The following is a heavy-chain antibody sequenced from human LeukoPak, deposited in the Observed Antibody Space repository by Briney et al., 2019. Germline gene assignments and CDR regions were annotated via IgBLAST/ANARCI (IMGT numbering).Heavy chain of an antibody. J-gene: IGHJ4*02. CDR3: ARDSTYYSGHY. V-gene: IGHV1-46*01. Sequence: EASVKVSCKASGYTFSNYHMHWVRQAPGQGLEWVATINPSGDGVKYARSFQGRVTVTRDTSTTTLYMELRSLTSEDTAVYYCARDSTYYSGHYWGRGTLVTVSS. D-gene: IGHD4-11*01. CDR1: GYTFSNYH. CDR2: INPSGDGV.